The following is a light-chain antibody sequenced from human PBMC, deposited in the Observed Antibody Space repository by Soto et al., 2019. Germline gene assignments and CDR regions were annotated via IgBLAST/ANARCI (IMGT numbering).Light chain of an antibody. CDR3: SSYAGSNNLV. CDR1: SSDVGGHNY. CDR2: EVS. J-gene: IGLJ2*01. Sequence: QSALTQSPSASGSPGQSVTISCTGTSSDVGGHNYVSWYQQHPGKAPKLMIYEVSKRPSGVPDRFSGSKSGNTASLTVSGLLAEDEADYYCSSYAGSNNLVFGGGTKLTVL. V-gene: IGLV2-8*01.